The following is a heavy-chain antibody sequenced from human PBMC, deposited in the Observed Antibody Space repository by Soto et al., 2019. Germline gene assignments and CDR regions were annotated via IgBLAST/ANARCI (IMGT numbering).Heavy chain of an antibody. J-gene: IGHJ3*02. V-gene: IGHV3-21*01. CDR1: GFAFSSYS. Sequence: GGSLRLSCAASGFAFSSYSMNWVRQAPGKGLEWVSSISSSSSYIYYADSVKGRFTISRDNAKNSLYLQMNSLRAEDTAVYYCARDVKAVAGTGLQAFDIWGQGTMVTVSS. CDR2: ISSSSSYI. CDR3: ARDVKAVAGTGLQAFDI. D-gene: IGHD6-19*01.